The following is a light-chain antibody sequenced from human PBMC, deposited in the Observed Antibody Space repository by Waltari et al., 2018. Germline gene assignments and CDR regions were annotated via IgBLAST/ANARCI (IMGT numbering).Light chain of an antibody. CDR3: QQYVESPAT. Sequence: EIVLTQSPGTVSLSPGDRATFSCWASQSVRIHLAWYQQKPGQAPRLLIYHASSRATGIPDRFSGSGSGTDFRLTISRLEPEDFAMYYCQQYVESPATFGQGTKVEIK. CDR2: HAS. J-gene: IGKJ1*01. V-gene: IGKV3-20*01. CDR1: QSVRIH.